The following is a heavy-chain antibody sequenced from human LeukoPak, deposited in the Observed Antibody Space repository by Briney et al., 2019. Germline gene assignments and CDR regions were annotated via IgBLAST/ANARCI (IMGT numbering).Heavy chain of an antibody. CDR1: GGTFSSYA. Sequence: SVKVSCKASGGTFSSYAISWVRQAPGQGLEWMGGIIPIFGTANYAQKFQGRVTITADESTSTAYMELSSLRSEDTAVYYCARVRCPSPSGGSCYSHDYWGQGTLVTVSS. D-gene: IGHD2-15*01. CDR2: IIPIFGTA. CDR3: ARVRCPSPSGGSCYSHDY. J-gene: IGHJ4*02. V-gene: IGHV1-69*01.